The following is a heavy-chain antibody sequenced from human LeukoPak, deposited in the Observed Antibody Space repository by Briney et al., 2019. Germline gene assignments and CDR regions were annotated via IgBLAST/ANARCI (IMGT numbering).Heavy chain of an antibody. CDR3: ARGYYDILTGYYISFQGMDY. CDR2: ISYDGSKK. CDR1: GFTFSSYA. V-gene: IGHV3-30*01. J-gene: IGHJ4*02. Sequence: PGGSLRLSCAASGFTFSSYAMHWVRQAPGKGLEWVAVISYDGSKKYYADSAKGRFTISRDNSKNTLYLQMNSLRAEDTAVYYCARGYYDILTGYYISFQGMDYWGKGTLVTVSS. D-gene: IGHD3-9*01.